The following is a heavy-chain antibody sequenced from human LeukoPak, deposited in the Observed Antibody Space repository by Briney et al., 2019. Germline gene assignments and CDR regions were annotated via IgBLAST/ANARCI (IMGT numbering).Heavy chain of an antibody. CDR2: ISGSGGST. D-gene: IGHD2-2*01. V-gene: IGHV3-23*01. Sequence: GGSLRLSCADSGFTFTGYAMSSVRQAPGKGLEWVSAISGSGGSTYYADSVKGRFTISRDKSKNTPYLQMNSLRAADTAAYYFSKRAGYPRSTSCYEHMDVWGKGTTVTVSS. J-gene: IGHJ6*03. CDR1: GFTFTGYA. CDR3: SKRAGYPRSTSCYEHMDV.